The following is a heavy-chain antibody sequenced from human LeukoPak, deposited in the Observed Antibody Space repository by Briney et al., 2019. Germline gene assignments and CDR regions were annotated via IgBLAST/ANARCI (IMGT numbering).Heavy chain of an antibody. D-gene: IGHD2/OR15-2a*01. V-gene: IGHV4-59*12. CDR1: GGSISDYY. CDR3: ARSFPTYAFDI. J-gene: IGHJ3*02. CDR2: IYYTGST. Sequence: SETLSLTCTVSGGSISDYYWSWIRQAPGKGPEWIAYIYYTGSTNYNPSLKSRVTISVGTSKNQFSLKLSSVIAADTAVYYCARSFPTYAFDIWGQGTMVTVSS.